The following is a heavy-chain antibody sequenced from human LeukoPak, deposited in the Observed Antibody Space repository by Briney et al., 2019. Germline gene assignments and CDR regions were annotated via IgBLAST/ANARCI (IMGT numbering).Heavy chain of an antibody. CDR2: IIPILGIA. D-gene: IGHD6-13*01. J-gene: IGHJ4*02. CDR1: GGTFSSYA. Sequence: GSSVKVSCKASGGTFSSYAISWVRQAPGQGLEWMGRIIPILGIANYAQKFQGRVTITADKSSSTAYMELSSLRSEDTAVYYCARVSGAAEADYWGQGTLVTVSS. V-gene: IGHV1-69*04. CDR3: ARVSGAAEADY.